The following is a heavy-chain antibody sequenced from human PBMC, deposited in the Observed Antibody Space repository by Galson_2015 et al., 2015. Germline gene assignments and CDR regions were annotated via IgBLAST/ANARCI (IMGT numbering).Heavy chain of an antibody. CDR1: GFTFSSYG. J-gene: IGHJ6*02. CDR3: ARQIVVPASVVYGMDV. D-gene: IGHD2-2*01. Sequence: SLRLSCAASGFTFSSYGMHWVRQAPGKGLEWVAVIWYDGSNKYYADSVKGRFTISRDNSKNTLYLQMNGLRAEDTAVYYCARQIVVPASVVYGMDVWGQGTTVTVSS. V-gene: IGHV3-33*01. CDR2: IWYDGSNK.